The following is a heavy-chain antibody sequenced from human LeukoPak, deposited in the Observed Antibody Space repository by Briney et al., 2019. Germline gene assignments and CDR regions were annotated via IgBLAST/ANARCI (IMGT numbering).Heavy chain of an antibody. CDR3: VIGYQPLDAFDI. CDR2: MNPNSGNT. D-gene: IGHD2-2*01. V-gene: IGHV1-8*01. CDR1: GYTFTSFD. J-gene: IGHJ3*02. Sequence: ASVKVSCKASGYTFTSFDINWVRQATGQGLEWMGWMNPNSGNTGYAQRFQGRVTMTRCTSITTAYMELSSLRSEDTAVYYCVIGYQPLDAFDIWGQGTMVTVSS.